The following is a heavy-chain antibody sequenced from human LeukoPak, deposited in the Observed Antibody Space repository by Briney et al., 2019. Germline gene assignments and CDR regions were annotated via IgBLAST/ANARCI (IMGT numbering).Heavy chain of an antibody. Sequence: PGGSLRLSCAASGFSFSSYVMHWVRQAPGKGLEGVAVMSYDGSNKYYADSVKGRFTISRDNSKNTLYLQMNSLRAEDTAVYYCAREDIEVVPAPGYGMDDWGKGTTVTVSS. D-gene: IGHD2-2*01. J-gene: IGHJ6*04. CDR1: GFSFSSYV. V-gene: IGHV3-30*03. CDR2: MSYDGSNK. CDR3: AREDIEVVPAPGYGMDD.